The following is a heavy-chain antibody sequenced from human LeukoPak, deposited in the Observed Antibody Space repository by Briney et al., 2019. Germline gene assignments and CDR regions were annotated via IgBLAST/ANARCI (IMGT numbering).Heavy chain of an antibody. CDR1: VYTFTNYY. J-gene: IGHJ4*02. CDR2: INPSGGST. Sequence: ASVKVSCEASVYTFTNYYMHWVRQAPGQGLEWMGIINPSGGSTTYAQKFQGRVTMTRDTSTSTVYMELSSLRSEDTALYYCARGPGRYYFDYWGQGTLVTVSS. CDR3: ARGPGRYYFDY. V-gene: IGHV1-46*01.